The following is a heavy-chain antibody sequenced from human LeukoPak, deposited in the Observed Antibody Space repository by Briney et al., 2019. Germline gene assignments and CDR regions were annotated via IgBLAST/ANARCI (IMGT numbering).Heavy chain of an antibody. CDR3: TSTPRFVVVTAAPHMGDV. V-gene: IGHV3-48*01. J-gene: IGHJ6*04. Sequence: GGSLRLSCAASGLTFSDYSMNWVRQAPGKGLEWISYISSSSSIIYNADSVKGRFTISRDNAKNSLYLQMNSLKTEDTAVYYCTSTPRFVVVTAAPHMGDVWGKGTTVTVSS. D-gene: IGHD2-21*02. CDR2: ISSSSSII. CDR1: GLTFSDYS.